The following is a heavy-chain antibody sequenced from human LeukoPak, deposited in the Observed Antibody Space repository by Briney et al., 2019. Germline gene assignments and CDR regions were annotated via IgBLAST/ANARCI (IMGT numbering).Heavy chain of an antibody. CDR2: ISDRDGST. D-gene: IGHD3-22*01. CDR1: GFTFSSYA. J-gene: IGHJ6*02. Sequence: GGSLRLSCAASGFTFSSYAMSWVRQAPGKGLEWVSSISDRDGSTYYVRAVKGRFTISRDNSKKTLNLQMNSLRAEDTAVYYCAKEKDYYEYRYCMDVWGQGTTVTVSS. CDR3: AKEKDYYEYRYCMDV. V-gene: IGHV3-23*01.